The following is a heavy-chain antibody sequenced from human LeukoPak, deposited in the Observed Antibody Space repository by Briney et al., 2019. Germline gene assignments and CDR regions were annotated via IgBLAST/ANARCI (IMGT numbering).Heavy chain of an antibody. CDR3: ARDEGRDSSLPGRRYMDV. J-gene: IGHJ6*03. CDR1: GGSISSGGYY. Sequence: KASETLSLTCTVSGGSISSGGYYWSWIRQPPGKGLEWIGYIYHSGSTYYNPSLKSRVTISVDRSKNQFSLKLSSVTAADTAVYYCARDEGRDSSLPGRRYMDVWGKGTTVTVSS. CDR2: IYHSGST. V-gene: IGHV4-30-2*01. D-gene: IGHD6-6*01.